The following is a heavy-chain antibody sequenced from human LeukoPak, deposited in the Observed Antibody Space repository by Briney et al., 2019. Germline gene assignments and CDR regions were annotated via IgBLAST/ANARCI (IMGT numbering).Heavy chain of an antibody. CDR2: IKSRINSGTK. CDR1: GFSFSSYW. Sequence: PGGSLRLSCGASGFSFSSYWVHWVRQAPGKGLKLVGRIKSRINSGTKDLVAPVGGRFTISRDDSKTTFYLQMDRLKTEDTAVYYCAKDLPYTSGWALKYWGQGTLVTVSS. J-gene: IGHJ4*02. D-gene: IGHD6-19*01. CDR3: AKDLPYTSGWALKY. V-gene: IGHV3-15*01.